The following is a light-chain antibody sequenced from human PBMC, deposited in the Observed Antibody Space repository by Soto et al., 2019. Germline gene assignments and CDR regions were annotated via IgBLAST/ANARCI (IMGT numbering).Light chain of an antibody. CDR2: EVS. J-gene: IGLJ2*01. CDR1: SSDVGGYNY. CDR3: SSFAGNNNLA. V-gene: IGLV2-8*01. Sequence: QSALTQPPSASGSPGQSVTISCTGTSSDVGGYNYVSWYQQHPGEAPKLMISEVSKRPSGVPDRISGSKSGNTASLTVSGLQAEDEADYYCSSFAGNNNLAFGGGTQLTVL.